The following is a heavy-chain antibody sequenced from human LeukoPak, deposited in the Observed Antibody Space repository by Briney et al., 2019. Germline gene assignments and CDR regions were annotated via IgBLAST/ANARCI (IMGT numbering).Heavy chain of an antibody. V-gene: IGHV3-23*01. CDR1: GFTFSSYA. Sequence: GGSLRLSCAASGFTFSSYAMSWVRQAPGKGLEWVSAVSGSGTNTYYADSAKGRFTISRDNSKNTLDLQMNSLRAEDTAVYYCAKANGAIFGVAGYFDYWGQGTLVTVSS. CDR3: AKANGAIFGVAGYFDY. J-gene: IGHJ4*02. CDR2: VSGSGTNT. D-gene: IGHD3-3*02.